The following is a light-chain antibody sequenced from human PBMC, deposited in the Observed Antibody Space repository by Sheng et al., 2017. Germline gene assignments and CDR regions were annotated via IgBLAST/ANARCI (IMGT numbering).Light chain of an antibody. CDR3: QKYNNAPLT. CDR1: QDISNY. V-gene: IGKV1-27*01. Sequence: DIQMTQVPSSLSASVGDRVTITCQASQDISNYLAWYQQKPGKVPKLLISVASTLQSGVPSRFSGSGSGTDFTLTISSLQPEDVATYYCQKYNNAPLTFGGGTKVEIK. CDR2: VAS. J-gene: IGKJ4*01.